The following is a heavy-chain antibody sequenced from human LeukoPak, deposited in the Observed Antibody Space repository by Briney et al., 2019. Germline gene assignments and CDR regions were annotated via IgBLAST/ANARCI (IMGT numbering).Heavy chain of an antibody. D-gene: IGHD3-22*01. J-gene: IGHJ4*02. V-gene: IGHV3-48*01. CDR1: GFTFSSYS. CDR3: AKDVRYDSSRYFDY. Sequence: GGSLRLSCAASGFTFSSYSMNWVRQAPGKGLEWVSYISSSSSTIYYADSVKGRFTISRDNSKNTLYLQMNSLRAEDTAVYYCAKDVRYDSSRYFDYWGQGTLVTVSS. CDR2: ISSSSSTI.